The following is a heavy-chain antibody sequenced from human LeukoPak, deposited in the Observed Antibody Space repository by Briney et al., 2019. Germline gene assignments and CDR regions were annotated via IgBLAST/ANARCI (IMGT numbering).Heavy chain of an antibody. V-gene: IGHV5-10-1*01. CDR3: GGPSKYCTNCVSYKAEV. J-gene: IGHJ6*01. Sequence: GESLKISCKGSGYSFTSYWISWVRQMPGKGLEWMGRIDPSDSYTNYSPSFQGHVTISADKSISTAYLQWSSLKASDTAIYCWGGPSKYCTNCVSYKAEVWGQGATVTVSS. D-gene: IGHD2-8*01. CDR2: IDPSDSYT. CDR1: GYSFTSYW.